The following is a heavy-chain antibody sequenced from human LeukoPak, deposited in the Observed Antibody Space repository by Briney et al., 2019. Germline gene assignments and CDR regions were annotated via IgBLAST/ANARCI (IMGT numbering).Heavy chain of an antibody. CDR3: AKDSSGGGFCTTTSCSGRWFDP. J-gene: IGHJ5*02. CDR2: ISGSGVST. Sequence: GGSLRLSCAASGFTFSNYAMSWVRQAPGKGLEWVSGISGSGVSTYYADSVKGRFTISRDNSKNTLYLQMNSLRAEDTAVYYCAKDSSGGGFCTTTSCSGRWFDPWGQGTLVTVSS. D-gene: IGHD2-2*01. V-gene: IGHV3-23*01. CDR1: GFTFSNYA.